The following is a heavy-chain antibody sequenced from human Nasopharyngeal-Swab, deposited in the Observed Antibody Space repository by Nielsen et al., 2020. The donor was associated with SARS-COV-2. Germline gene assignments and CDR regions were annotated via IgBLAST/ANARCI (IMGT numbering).Heavy chain of an antibody. CDR3: ARGYKCGNY. CDR2: IYSDGST. Sequence: GESLKISCAASGFTFSDYYMSWIRQAPGKGLEWVSFIYSDGSTPYTDSVKGRFTISRDNSKNTLYLQMNSLRAEDTAVYYCARGYKCGNYWGQGTLVTVSS. CDR1: GFTFSDYY. D-gene: IGHD5-18*01. J-gene: IGHJ4*02. V-gene: IGHV3-53*01.